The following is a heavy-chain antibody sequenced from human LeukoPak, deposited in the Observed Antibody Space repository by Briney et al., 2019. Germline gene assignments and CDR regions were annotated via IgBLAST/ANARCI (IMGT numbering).Heavy chain of an antibody. D-gene: IGHD3-22*01. CDR3: ARSRARINYYDSSGYEANFDY. CDR2: INPNSGGT. Sequence: ASVKVSCKASGYTFTSYGISWVRQAPGQGLEWMGRINPNSGGTNYAQKFQGRVTMTRDTSISTAYMELSRLTSDDTAVYYCARSRARINYYDSSGYEANFDYWGQGTLVTVSS. CDR1: GYTFTSYG. J-gene: IGHJ4*02. V-gene: IGHV1-2*06.